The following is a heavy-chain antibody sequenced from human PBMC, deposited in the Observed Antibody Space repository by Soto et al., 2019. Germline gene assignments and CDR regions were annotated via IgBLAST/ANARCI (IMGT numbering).Heavy chain of an antibody. D-gene: IGHD2-2*01. V-gene: IGHV3-74*03. CDR1: GFTFSSSW. CDR3: ASLPMPRVPCDF. Sequence: EVQLVESGGGLVQPGESLRLSCAASGFTFSSSWMHWVRQAPGKGLVWVSRINSDGSTTQYADSVGGRFTISRDNAKNTLFLEVNSLTIEDTALYFCASLPMPRVPCDFWGQGTLVTVSS. J-gene: IGHJ4*02. CDR2: INSDGSTT.